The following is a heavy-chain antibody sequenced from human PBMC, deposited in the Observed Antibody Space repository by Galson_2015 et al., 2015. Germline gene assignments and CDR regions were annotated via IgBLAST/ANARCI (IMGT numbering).Heavy chain of an antibody. Sequence: SLRLSCAASGFTFSSYSMNWVRQAPGKGLEWVSSISSSSSYTYYADSVKGRFTISRDNAKNSLYLQMNSLRAEDTAVYYCARDRIVVVPAATSLDVWGKGTTVTVSS. V-gene: IGHV3-21*01. D-gene: IGHD2-2*01. CDR3: ARDRIVVVPAATSLDV. CDR1: GFTFSSYS. J-gene: IGHJ6*04. CDR2: ISSSSSYT.